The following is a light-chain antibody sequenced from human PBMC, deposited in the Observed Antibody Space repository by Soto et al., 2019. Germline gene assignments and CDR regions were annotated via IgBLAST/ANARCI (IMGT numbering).Light chain of an antibody. CDR2: EVS. V-gene: IGLV2-18*01. Sequence: QAARTEPPSVSGSPGQSVTISCTGTSTDFVSYNRVSWYQQPPGTAPKLMIYEVSKRPSGVPDRFSGSKSGNTASLTISGLQAADEADYYCSLYTSENAYVFGTGTNVTV. CDR1: STDFVSYNR. J-gene: IGLJ1*01. CDR3: SLYTSENAYV.